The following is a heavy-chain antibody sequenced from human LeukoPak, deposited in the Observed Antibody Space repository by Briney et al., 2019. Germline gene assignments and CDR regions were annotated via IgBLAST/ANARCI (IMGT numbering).Heavy chain of an antibody. Sequence: GASVKVSCKASGGTFSSYAISWVRQAPGQGLEWMGGIIPIFGTANYAQKFQGRVTITTDESTSTAYMELSSLRSEDTAVYYCARFVGYFNWFAPWGQGTLVTVSS. V-gene: IGHV1-69*05. CDR3: ARFVGYFNWFAP. J-gene: IGHJ5*02. D-gene: IGHD3-22*01. CDR2: IIPIFGTA. CDR1: GGTFSSYA.